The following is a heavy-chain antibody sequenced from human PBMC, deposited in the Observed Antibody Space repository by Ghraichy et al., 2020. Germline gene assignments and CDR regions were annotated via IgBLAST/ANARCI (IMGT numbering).Heavy chain of an antibody. J-gene: IGHJ6*02. CDR3: AKDRAGTPLIFGLDV. D-gene: IGHD1-1*01. Sequence: GGSLRLSCAASGLTFRTYAMTWVRQVPGKGLDWVSGISGAGTATYYADSVKGRFTISRDNSKNTLYLQMNSLRAEDTAVYYCAKDRAGTPLIFGLDVWGQGTTVTVSS. CDR2: ISGAGTAT. CDR1: GLTFRTYA. V-gene: IGHV3-23*01.